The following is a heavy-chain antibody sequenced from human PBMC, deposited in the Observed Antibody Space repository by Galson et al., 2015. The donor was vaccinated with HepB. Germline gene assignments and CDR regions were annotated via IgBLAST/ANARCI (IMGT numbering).Heavy chain of an antibody. Sequence: SLRLSCAASGFTFSNAWMSWVRQAPGRGLEWVGRIKSKTDGGTIEYAAPGKGTFTIYRDDSKATLYLQMNSLKTEDTAVYYCSTGVPIRGYCSSTSCYTPDCWGQGTLVTVSS. CDR1: GFTFSNAW. V-gene: IGHV3-15*01. CDR2: IKSKTDGGTI. J-gene: IGHJ4*02. CDR3: STGVPIRGYCSSTSCYTPDC. D-gene: IGHD2-2*02.